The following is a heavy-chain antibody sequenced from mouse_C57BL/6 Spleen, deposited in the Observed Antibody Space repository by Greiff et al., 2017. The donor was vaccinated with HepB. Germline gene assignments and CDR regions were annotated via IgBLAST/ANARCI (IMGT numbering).Heavy chain of an antibody. Sequence: EVQLVESGGGLVKPGGSLKLSCAASGFTFSDYGMHWVRQAPEKGLEWVAYISSGSSTIYYAATVKGRFTISRDNAKNTLFLQMTSLRSEDTAMYYCARPITTVVAHWYFDVWGTGTTVTVSS. CDR3: ARPITTVVAHWYFDV. V-gene: IGHV5-17*01. D-gene: IGHD1-1*01. CDR2: ISSGSSTI. CDR1: GFTFSDYG. J-gene: IGHJ1*03.